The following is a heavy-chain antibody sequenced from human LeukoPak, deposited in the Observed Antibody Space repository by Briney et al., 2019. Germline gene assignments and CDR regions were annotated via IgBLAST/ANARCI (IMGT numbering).Heavy chain of an antibody. CDR1: GYSFTSYW. V-gene: IGHV5-51*01. CDR3: ARHMGHDYGDYWHGAFDI. J-gene: IGHJ3*02. CDR2: IYPGDSDT. D-gene: IGHD4-17*01. Sequence: KPGESLKISCKGSGYSFTSYWIGWVRQMPGKGLEWMGIIYPGDSDTRYSPSFQGQVTISADKSISTAYLQWSSLKASDTAMYYCARHMGHDYGDYWHGAFDIWGQGTMVTVSS.